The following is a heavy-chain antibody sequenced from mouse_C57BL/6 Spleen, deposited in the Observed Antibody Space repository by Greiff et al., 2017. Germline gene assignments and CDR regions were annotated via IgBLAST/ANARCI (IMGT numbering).Heavy chain of an antibody. Sequence: EVQLQQSGPELVKPGASVKISCKASGYTFTDDYMNWVKQSHGKSLEWIGDINPNNGGTSYNQKFKGKATLTVDQSSSPAYMELRSLTSEDSAVYYGAREDYYGSSFIDYWGQGTTLTVSS. V-gene: IGHV1-26*01. CDR1: GYTFTDDY. D-gene: IGHD1-1*01. CDR2: INPNNGGT. J-gene: IGHJ2*01. CDR3: AREDYYGSSFIDY.